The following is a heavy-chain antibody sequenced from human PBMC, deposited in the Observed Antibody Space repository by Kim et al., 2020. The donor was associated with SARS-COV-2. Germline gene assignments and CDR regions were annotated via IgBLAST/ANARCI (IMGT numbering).Heavy chain of an antibody. J-gene: IGHJ6*02. D-gene: IGHD3-10*01. Sequence: DSGKGRFTISRDNTKTTLYLQMNSLRAEDTAVYYCAKVPWARGNYYGMDVWGQGTTVTVSS. V-gene: IGHV3-23*01. CDR3: AKVPWARGNYYGMDV.